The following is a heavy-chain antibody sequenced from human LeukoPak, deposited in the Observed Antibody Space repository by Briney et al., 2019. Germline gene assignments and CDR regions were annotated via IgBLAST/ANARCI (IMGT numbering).Heavy chain of an antibody. CDR1: GYTFTGYY. Sequence: ASVKVSCKXSGYTFTGYYMHWVRQAPGQGLEWMGRINPNSGGTNYSQKFQGRVTMTRDTSISTAYMELSRLRSDDTAVYYCARDRDYYDSSGYDYWGQRTLVTVSS. V-gene: IGHV1-2*06. D-gene: IGHD3-22*01. CDR3: ARDRDYYDSSGYDY. J-gene: IGHJ4*02. CDR2: INPNSGGT.